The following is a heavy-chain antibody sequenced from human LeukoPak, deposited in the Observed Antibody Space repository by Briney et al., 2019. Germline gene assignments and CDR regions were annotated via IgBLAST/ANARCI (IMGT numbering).Heavy chain of an antibody. CDR2: IYYSGST. V-gene: IGHV4-59*01. J-gene: IGHJ5*02. Sequence: SETLSLTCTVSGGSISSYYWSWIRQPPGKGLEWVGYIYYSGSTNYNPSLKSRVTISVDTSKNQFSLKLSSVTAADTAVYYCARTDYDILTGLFDPWGQGTLVTVSS. D-gene: IGHD3-9*01. CDR1: GGSISSYY. CDR3: ARTDYDILTGLFDP.